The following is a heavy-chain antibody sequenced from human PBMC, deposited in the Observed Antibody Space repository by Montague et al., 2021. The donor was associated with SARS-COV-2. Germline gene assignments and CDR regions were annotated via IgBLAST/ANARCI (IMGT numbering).Heavy chain of an antibody. J-gene: IGHJ6*02. CDR2: ISSSGSTI. CDR1: GFTFSSYE. V-gene: IGHV3-48*03. CDR3: ARAVAWIQLWLHYYYYGMDV. Sequence: SLRLSCAASGFTFSSYEMNWVRQAPGKGLEWVSYISSSGSTIYYADSVXGRFTISRDNAKNSLYLQMNSLRAEDTAVYYCARAVAWIQLWLHYYYYGMDVWGQGTTVTVSS. D-gene: IGHD5-18*01.